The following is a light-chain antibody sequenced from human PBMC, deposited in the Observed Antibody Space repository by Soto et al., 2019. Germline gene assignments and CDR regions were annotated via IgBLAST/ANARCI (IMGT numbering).Light chain of an antibody. CDR1: QSVSSNY. CDR2: GAS. CDR3: QQYGSSPVT. Sequence: EIVLTQSPGTLSLSPGERATLSCRASQSVSSNYLAWYQQKSGQTPRLLIHGASSRATGIPGSFSGSGSGTDFTLTISRLEPEDLAVYYCQQYGSSPVTFGQGTKLEIK. V-gene: IGKV3-20*01. J-gene: IGKJ2*01.